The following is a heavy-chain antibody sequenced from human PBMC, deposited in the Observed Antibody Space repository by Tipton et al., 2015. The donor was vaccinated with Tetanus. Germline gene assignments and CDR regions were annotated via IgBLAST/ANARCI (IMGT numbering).Heavy chain of an antibody. D-gene: IGHD3-3*01. CDR3: ARHQSGYFAPFDY. V-gene: IGHV4-39*01. Sequence: TLSLTCTVSGGSIRGGTFYWGWIRQPPGKGLEWIGSIYESGDTYYIPSLKSRVTISGDTSKNQFSLNLNSMAAADTGVYYCARHQSGYFAPFDYWGQGNLVTVPS. CDR1: GGSIRGGTFY. CDR2: IYESGDT. J-gene: IGHJ4*02.